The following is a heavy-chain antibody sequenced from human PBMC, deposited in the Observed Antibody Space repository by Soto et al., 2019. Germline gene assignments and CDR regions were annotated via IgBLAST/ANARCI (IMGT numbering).Heavy chain of an antibody. CDR1: GGSVSSGSYY. CDR3: ARYRWNDGQKHYYYYYGMDV. CDR2: IYYSGST. J-gene: IGHJ6*02. D-gene: IGHD1-1*01. V-gene: IGHV4-61*01. Sequence: KTSETLSLTCTVSGGSVSSGSYYWSWIRQPPGKGLEWIGYIYYSGSTNYNPSLKSRVTISVDASKNQFSLKLSSVTAADTAVYYCARYRWNDGQKHYYYYYGMDVWGQGTTVTVSS.